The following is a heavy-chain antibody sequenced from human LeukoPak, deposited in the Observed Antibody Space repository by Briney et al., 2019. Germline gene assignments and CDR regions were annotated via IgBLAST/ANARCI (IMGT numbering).Heavy chain of an antibody. CDR3: ARGGGTSWFDY. D-gene: IGHD2-2*01. CDR2: MNPNSGVT. V-gene: IGHV1-2*02. CDR1: GYTFTVNY. J-gene: IGHJ4*02. Sequence: PWASVKVSCKPSGYTFTVNYLHWVRQAPGQGLEWVGWMNPNSGVTFYAQNFQGRVTMTRDTSVTTAYMELSSLTSDDTAVYYCARGGGTSWFDYWGQGNPGSVSS.